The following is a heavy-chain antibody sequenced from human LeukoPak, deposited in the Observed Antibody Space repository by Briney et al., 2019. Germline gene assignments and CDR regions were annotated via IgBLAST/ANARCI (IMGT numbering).Heavy chain of an antibody. CDR3: GYGDYRAPNWFDP. CDR1: GFTFSSYG. V-gene: IGHV3-30*02. Sequence: GGSLRLSCAASGFTFSSYGMHWVRQAPGKGLEWVAFIRYDGSNKYYADSVKGRFSISRDNSKNTLYLQMNSLRAEDTAVYYCGYGDYRAPNWFDPWGQGTLVTVSS. J-gene: IGHJ5*02. CDR2: IRYDGSNK. D-gene: IGHD4-17*01.